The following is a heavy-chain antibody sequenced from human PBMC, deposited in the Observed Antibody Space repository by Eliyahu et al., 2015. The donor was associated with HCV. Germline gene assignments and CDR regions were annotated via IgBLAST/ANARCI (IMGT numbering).Heavy chain of an antibody. CDR3: TRDGIQLPL. CDR2: IRSKAYGGTT. J-gene: IGHJ4*02. V-gene: IGHV3-49*04. D-gene: IGHD5-18*01. Sequence: EVQLVESGGGLVQPGRSLRLSCTASGFTFGDYAMSWVRQAPGKGLEWVGFIRSKAYGGTTEYAASVKGRFTISRDDSKSIAYLQMNSLKTEDTAVYYCTRDGIQLPLWGQGTLVTVSS. CDR1: GFTFGDYA.